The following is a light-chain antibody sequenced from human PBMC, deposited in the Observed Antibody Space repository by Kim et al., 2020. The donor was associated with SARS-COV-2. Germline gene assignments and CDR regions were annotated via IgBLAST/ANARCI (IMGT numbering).Light chain of an antibody. CDR1: NIGSKN. Sequence: VALGQTDRITCGGNNIGSKNVHWYQQKPGQAHVLVIYRDSNRPSGIPERFSGSNSGNTATLTISRAQAGDEADYYCQVWDSSTYVFGTGTKVTVL. CDR3: QVWDSSTYV. J-gene: IGLJ1*01. V-gene: IGLV3-9*01. CDR2: RDS.